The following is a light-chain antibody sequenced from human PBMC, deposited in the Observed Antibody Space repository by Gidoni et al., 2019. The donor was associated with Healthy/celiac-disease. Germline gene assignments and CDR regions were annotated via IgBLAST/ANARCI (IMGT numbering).Light chain of an antibody. CDR3: SSYAGSNNLV. V-gene: IGLV2-8*01. CDR1: SSDVGGYNY. J-gene: IGLJ2*01. CDR2: EVS. Sequence: HSALTQPLSATGSPGQSVTISCTGTSSDVGGYNYVSWYQQHPGKAPKLMIYEVSKRPSGVPDRFSGSKSGNTASLTVSGLQAEDEADYYCSSYAGSNNLVFGGGTKLTVL.